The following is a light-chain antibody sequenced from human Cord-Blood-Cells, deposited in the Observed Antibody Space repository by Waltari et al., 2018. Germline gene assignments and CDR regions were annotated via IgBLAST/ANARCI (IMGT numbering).Light chain of an antibody. CDR3: CSYAGSYTLV. V-gene: IGLV2-11*01. Sequence: QSALTQPRSVSRSPGQSVTISCTGTRSDVGGYNYVSWYQQHPGKAPKLMIYDVSKRPSGVPDRFSGSKSGNTASLTISGLQAEDEADYYCCSYAGSYTLVFGGGTKLTVL. CDR1: RSDVGGYNY. J-gene: IGLJ2*01. CDR2: DVS.